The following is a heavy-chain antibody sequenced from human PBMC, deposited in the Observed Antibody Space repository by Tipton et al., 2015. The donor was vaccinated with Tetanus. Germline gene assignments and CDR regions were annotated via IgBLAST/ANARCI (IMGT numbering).Heavy chain of an antibody. V-gene: IGHV1-8*01. Sequence: QLVQSGAEVKKPGASVKVSCKASGYTFTSYDINWVRQATGQGLEWMGWMNPNSGNTGYAQKFQGRVTMTRNTSISTAYMELSSLRSEDTAVYYCARGLELRPFFYYYYGMDVWGQGTTVPVSS. D-gene: IGHD1-26*01. J-gene: IGHJ6*02. CDR1: GYTFTSYD. CDR2: MNPNSGNT. CDR3: ARGLELRPFFYYYYGMDV.